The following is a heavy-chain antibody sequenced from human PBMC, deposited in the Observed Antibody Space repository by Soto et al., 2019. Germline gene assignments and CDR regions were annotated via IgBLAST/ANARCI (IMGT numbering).Heavy chain of an antibody. V-gene: IGHV1-46*01. J-gene: IGHJ6*02. D-gene: IGHD6-13*01. Sequence: ASVKVSCKASGYTFTSYYMHWVRQAPGQGLEWMGIINPSGGSTSYAQKFQGRVTMTRDTSTSTVYMELSSLRSEDTAVYYCATHRRIAAAGVDYYYYGMDVWGQGTTVTVSS. CDR3: ATHRRIAAAGVDYYYYGMDV. CDR1: GYTFTSYY. CDR2: INPSGGST.